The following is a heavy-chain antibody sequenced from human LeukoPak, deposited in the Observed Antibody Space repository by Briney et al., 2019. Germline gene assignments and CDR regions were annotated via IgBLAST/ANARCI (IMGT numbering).Heavy chain of an antibody. CDR1: GFSLSTSGAG. J-gene: IGHJ3*01. V-gene: IGHV2-5*02. CDR2: IYWDDDK. Sequence: SGPTLMQPTPTLTLTCTFSGFSLSTSGAGVGWIRQPRVKALEWLALIYWDDDKRYSPSLKSRLTITKDTSKNQVVLTMTNMDPVDTATYYCALGGYSSSHWGQGTMVTVSS. CDR3: ALGGYSSSH. D-gene: IGHD6-6*01.